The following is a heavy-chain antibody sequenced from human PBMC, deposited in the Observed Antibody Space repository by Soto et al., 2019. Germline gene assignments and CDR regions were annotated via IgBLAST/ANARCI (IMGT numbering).Heavy chain of an antibody. CDR3: ARGGDPDY. Sequence: EVHLVASGGGLVQPGGSLRLSCVASGFTVDYYWMHWVRKAPGEGLMWVSRLQTDGRHPDYADSVKGRFTISRDNAKNTLYLQMNNLGVEYTAVYYCARGGDPDYWGQGTLVTVSS. J-gene: IGHJ4*02. CDR2: LQTDGRHP. V-gene: IGHV3-74*01. D-gene: IGHD2-21*02. CDR1: GFTVDYYW.